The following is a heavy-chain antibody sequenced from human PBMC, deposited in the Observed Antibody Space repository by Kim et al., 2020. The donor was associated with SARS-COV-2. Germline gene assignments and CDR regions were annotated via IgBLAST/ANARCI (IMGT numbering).Heavy chain of an antibody. CDR2: IGGRGGST. D-gene: IGHD2-15*01. J-gene: IGHJ5*02. CDR3: AKDVECSGVTAWQNWFDP. CDR1: GFTFSRYD. V-gene: IGHV3-23*01. Sequence: GGSLRLSCAASGFTFSRYDMSWVRQAPGKGLEWVSSIGGRGGSTYYADSVKGRFTISRDNSKNTLYLQMNSLRAEDAAVYYCAKDVECSGVTAWQNWFDPWGQGALVSVSS.